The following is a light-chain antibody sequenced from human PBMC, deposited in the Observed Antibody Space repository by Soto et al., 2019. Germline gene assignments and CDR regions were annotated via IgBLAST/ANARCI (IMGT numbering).Light chain of an antibody. Sequence: DIQMTQSPSSLSASVGDRVTITCRASQNIGSYLSWYQQRPGQAPKLLIYSGSTLHSGAPSRFSGSGSGTDFTLTISSLQPEDFVSYYCQQSYSSQWTFGQGTKVDFK. J-gene: IGKJ1*01. CDR1: QNIGSY. CDR3: QQSYSSQWT. V-gene: IGKV1-39*01. CDR2: SGS.